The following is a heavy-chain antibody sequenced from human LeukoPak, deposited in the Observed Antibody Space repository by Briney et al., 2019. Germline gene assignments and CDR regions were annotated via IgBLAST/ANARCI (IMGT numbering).Heavy chain of an antibody. CDR3: ARDIQITFGGVIVNPTTDY. V-gene: IGHV4-39*07. Sequence: SETLSLTCTVSGGSISSSSYYWGWIRQPPGKGLEWIGSIYYSGSTYYNPSLKSRVTISVDTSKNQFSLKLSSVTAADTAVYYCARDIQITFGGVIVNPTTDYWGQGTLVTVSS. J-gene: IGHJ4*02. CDR2: IYYSGST. CDR1: GGSISSSSYY. D-gene: IGHD3-16*02.